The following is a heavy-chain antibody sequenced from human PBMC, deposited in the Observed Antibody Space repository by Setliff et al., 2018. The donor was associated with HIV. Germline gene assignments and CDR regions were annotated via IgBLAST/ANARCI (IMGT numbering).Heavy chain of an antibody. Sequence: SVKVSCKAIGYMILGYKMNWVRQAPGQGLEWIGRISPNNGAAEYAPKFQGRVSMTLDTSISTAYLEIPRLTSDDAAVYFCARPRVFDSFDVWGQGTKVTVS. D-gene: IGHD6-6*01. V-gene: IGHV1-2*06. CDR3: ARPRVFDSFDV. CDR1: GYMILGYK. CDR2: ISPNNGAA. J-gene: IGHJ3*01.